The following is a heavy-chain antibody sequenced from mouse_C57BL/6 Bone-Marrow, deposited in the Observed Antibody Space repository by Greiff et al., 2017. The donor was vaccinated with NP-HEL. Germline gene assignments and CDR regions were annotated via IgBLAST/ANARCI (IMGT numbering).Heavy chain of an antibody. J-gene: IGHJ4*01. Sequence: EVKLVESGGGLVKPGGSLKLSCAASGFTFSDYGMHWVRQAPEKGLEWVAYISSGSSTIYYADTVKGRFTISRDTATNTLFLQLTSLRSEETAVYYCARRYRGLYYSGMDFGGQGTSITVSS. CDR2: ISSGSSTI. D-gene: IGHD2-12*01. V-gene: IGHV5-17*01. CDR3: ARRYRGLYYSGMDF. CDR1: GFTFSDYG.